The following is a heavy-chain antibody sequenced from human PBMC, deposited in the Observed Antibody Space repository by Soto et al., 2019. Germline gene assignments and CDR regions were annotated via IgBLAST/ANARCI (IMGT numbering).Heavy chain of an antibody. CDR3: AKDLPYDFWSGYSSYYYGMDV. CDR1: GFTFSSYA. CDR2: ISGSGGST. D-gene: IGHD3-3*01. Sequence: GGSLRLSCAASGFTFSSYAMSWVRQAPGKGLEWVSAISGSGGSTYYADSVKGRFTISRDNSKNTLYLQMNSLRAEDTAVYYCAKDLPYDFWSGYSSYYYGMDVWGQGTTVTVSS. J-gene: IGHJ6*02. V-gene: IGHV3-23*01.